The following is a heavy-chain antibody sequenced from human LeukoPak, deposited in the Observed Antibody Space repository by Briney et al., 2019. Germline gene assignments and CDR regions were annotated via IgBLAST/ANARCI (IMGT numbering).Heavy chain of an antibody. J-gene: IGHJ6*03. CDR1: GFTFSSYA. CDR3: AKGVGSGSIRQDYYMDV. V-gene: IGHV3-23*01. CDR2: ISGSGAST. D-gene: IGHD3-10*01. Sequence: GGSLRLSCAASGFTFSSYAMSWVRQAPGKGLEWVSSISGSGASTYYADSVKGRFTISRDNSKNTLYLQMSSLRAEDTAVYYCAKGVGSGSIRQDYYMDVWGKGTAVTVSS.